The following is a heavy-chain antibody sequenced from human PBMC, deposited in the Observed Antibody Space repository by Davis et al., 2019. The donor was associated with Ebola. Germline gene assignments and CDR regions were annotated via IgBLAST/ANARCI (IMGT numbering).Heavy chain of an antibody. CDR1: GGSFSGYY. J-gene: IGHJ4*02. CDR2: MNHRGST. CDR3: ARSRDDYVWGSYRTPTQDTYYFDY. D-gene: IGHD3-16*02. Sequence: MPSETLSLTCAVYGGSFSGYYWTWIRQPPGKGLAWIGEMNHRGSTNYNPSLKSRVTISVDTSKNQFSLKLSSVTAADTAVYYCARSRDDYVWGSYRTPTQDTYYFDYWGQGTLVTVSS. V-gene: IGHV4-34*01.